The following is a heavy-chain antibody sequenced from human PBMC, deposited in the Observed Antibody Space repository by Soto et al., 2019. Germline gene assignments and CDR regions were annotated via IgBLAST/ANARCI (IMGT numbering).Heavy chain of an antibody. J-gene: IGHJ4*02. D-gene: IGHD3-22*01. CDR2: IYYSGST. Sequence: SETLSLTCTVSGCSISSYYWSWIRQPPGKGLKWIGYIYYSGSTNYNPSLKSRVTISVDTSKNQFSLKLSSVTAADTAVYYCARGQYYYDSSGYLNPSYYFDYWGQGTLVTVS. CDR1: GCSISSYY. V-gene: IGHV4-59*01. CDR3: ARGQYYYDSSGYLNPSYYFDY.